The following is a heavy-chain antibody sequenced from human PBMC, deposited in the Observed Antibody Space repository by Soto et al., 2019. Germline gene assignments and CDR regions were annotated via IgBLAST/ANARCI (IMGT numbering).Heavy chain of an antibody. CDR2: ISIYNGNT. CDR3: ARDVRSHDYGHYYYGMDV. CDR1: GYTFTSYG. V-gene: IGHV1-18*01. J-gene: IGHJ6*02. D-gene: IGHD4-17*01. Sequence: QVQLVQSGAEVNKPGASVKVSCKASGYTFTSYGISWVRQAPGQGLEWMGWISIYNGNTNYAQKLQGRVTMTTDTSTSTAYLGLRSLRSADTAGYYCARDVRSHDYGHYYYGMDVWGQGTTVTVSS.